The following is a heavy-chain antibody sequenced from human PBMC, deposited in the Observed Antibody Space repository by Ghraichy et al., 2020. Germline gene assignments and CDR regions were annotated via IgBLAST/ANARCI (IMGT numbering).Heavy chain of an antibody. CDR1: GFTFTNYW. D-gene: IGHD6-25*01. Sequence: GESLNISCAASGFTFTNYWMHWVRQAPGKGLEWVSLINSDGRTTTYADSVKGRITISRDNAKDTVYLQMNSLRAEDTAVYYCARDEGQQPLFSFDSWGQGTLVTVSS. CDR2: INSDGRTT. J-gene: IGHJ4*02. CDR3: ARDEGQQPLFSFDS. V-gene: IGHV3-74*01.